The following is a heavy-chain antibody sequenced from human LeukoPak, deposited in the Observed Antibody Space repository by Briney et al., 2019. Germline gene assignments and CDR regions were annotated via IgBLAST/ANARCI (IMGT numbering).Heavy chain of an antibody. J-gene: IGHJ4*02. CDR1: GYTLTELS. CDR2: FDLVDGGT. V-gene: IGHV1-24*01. Sequence: ASVKVSCKVSGYTLTELSIHWVRQAPGKGLEWMGGFDLVDGGTIYAQKFQGRVTMTVDTSTDTSYMDLSSLKSDDTAVYFSAAGRAYSLFDYWGQGTLVTVSS. D-gene: IGHD5-18*01. CDR3: AAGRAYSLFDY.